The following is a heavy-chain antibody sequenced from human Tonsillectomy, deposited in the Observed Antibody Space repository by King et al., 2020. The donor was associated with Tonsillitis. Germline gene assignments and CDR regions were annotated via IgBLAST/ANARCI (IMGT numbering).Heavy chain of an antibody. CDR1: GFTLSHYS. D-gene: IGHD5-12*01. V-gene: IGHV3-23*04. J-gene: IGHJ4*02. CDR2: IYCSGGST. Sequence: VQLVGSGGGLVQPGGALRPSCAASGFTLSHYSMSWVRPAPGEGVGGGSTIYCSGGSTFFADSRKGRFTISRDKSKSTLDLQMNSLRAEDTAVYSCASQSGSLDYWGQGTLVTVSS. CDR3: ASQSGSLDY.